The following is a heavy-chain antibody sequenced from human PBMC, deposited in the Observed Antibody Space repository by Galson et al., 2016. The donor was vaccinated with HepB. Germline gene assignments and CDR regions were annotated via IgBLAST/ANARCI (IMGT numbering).Heavy chain of an antibody. J-gene: IGHJ4*02. D-gene: IGHD5-24*01. CDR2: IYYSGST. CDR1: GGSISSSSYY. Sequence: SETLSLTCTVSGGSISSSSYYWGWIRQPPGKGLEWIGSIYYSGSTYYNPSLKSRVTISVDTSKNQFSLKLSSVTAADTAVYYCASNVEMATIIFPFRYWGQGTLVTVSS. CDR3: ASNVEMATIIFPFRY. V-gene: IGHV4-39*01.